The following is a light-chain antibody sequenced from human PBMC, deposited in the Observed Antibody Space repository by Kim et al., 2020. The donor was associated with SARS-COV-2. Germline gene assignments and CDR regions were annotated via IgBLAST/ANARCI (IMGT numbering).Light chain of an antibody. Sequence: DIQISQSPSSLHASIGDTVTITCQASQDIHDFLSWFQQKPGRAPKLLIYDESHLEPGVPSRFSGSGSGTHFIFNISSLQPEDTATYFCQQYESLPLIFGQGTRLEIK. CDR2: DES. V-gene: IGKV1-33*01. J-gene: IGKJ5*01. CDR1: QDIHDF. CDR3: QQYESLPLI.